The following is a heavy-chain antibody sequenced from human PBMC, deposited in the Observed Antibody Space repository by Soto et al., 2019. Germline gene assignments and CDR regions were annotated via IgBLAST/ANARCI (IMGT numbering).Heavy chain of an antibody. CDR3: ARRGYGLDV. CDR2: TYLDGRI. CDR1: GVPISSTSYF. J-gene: IGHJ6*02. D-gene: IGHD6-13*01. Sequence: QVQLQESGPRLVKPSETVSLTCSVSGVPISSTSYFWAWIRQPPGKGLEWNGSTYLDGRISYNPSLESRLTISVDTSKNHFSLMMTSVTASDTALYYCARRGYGLDVWGQGTTVKVSS. V-gene: IGHV4-39*01.